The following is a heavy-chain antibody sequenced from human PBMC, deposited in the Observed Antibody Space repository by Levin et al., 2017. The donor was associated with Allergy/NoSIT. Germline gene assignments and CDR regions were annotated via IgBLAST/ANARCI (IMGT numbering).Heavy chain of an antibody. Sequence: GGSLRLSCSASGFKFADYPMSWVRQAPGKGLEWVGFSRSKTFAGTREYAAAVKGRFTISRDESKNIAYLQMNNLKIEDTGIYYCTRAGSSWFFDWWRQGTLVTVSS. J-gene: IGHJ4*02. CDR3: TRAGSSWFFDW. D-gene: IGHD6-13*01. CDR2: SRSKTFAGTR. V-gene: IGHV3-49*04. CDR1: GFKFADYP.